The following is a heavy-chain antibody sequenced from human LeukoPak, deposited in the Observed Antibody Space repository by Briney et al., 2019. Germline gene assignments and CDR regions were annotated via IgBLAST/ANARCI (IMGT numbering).Heavy chain of an antibody. V-gene: IGHV4-34*01. CDR2: IDHSGST. CDR1: GGSFSGYY. J-gene: IGHJ4*02. D-gene: IGHD1-26*01. Sequence: SETLSLTCAVYGGSFSGYYWSWIRQPPGKGLEWIGEIDHSGSTNYNPSLKSRVTISVDTSKNQFSLKLSSVTAADTAVYYCARHNPGIVGATTPPDYWGQGALVTVSS. CDR3: ARHNPGIVGATTPPDY.